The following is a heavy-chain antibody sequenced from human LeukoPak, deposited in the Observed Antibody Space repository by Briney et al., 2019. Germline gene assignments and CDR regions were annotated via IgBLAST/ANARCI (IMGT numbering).Heavy chain of an antibody. D-gene: IGHD3-10*01. Sequence: GGSLRLSCAASGFTFSSYAMHWVRQAPGKGLEWVAVISYDGSNKYYADSAKGRFTISRDNSKNTLYLQMNSLRAEDTAVYYCARASSMVRGVIIYYFDYWGQGTLVTVSS. CDR1: GFTFSSYA. CDR3: ARASSMVRGVIIYYFDY. CDR2: ISYDGSNK. J-gene: IGHJ4*02. V-gene: IGHV3-30-3*01.